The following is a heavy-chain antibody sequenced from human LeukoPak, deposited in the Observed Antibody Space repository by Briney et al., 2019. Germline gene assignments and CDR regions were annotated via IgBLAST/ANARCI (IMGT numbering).Heavy chain of an antibody. CDR2: INHSGST. CDR1: GASLSGYD. CDR3: ARVTAAGGTDDAFDI. Sequence: PSETLSLTCAVYGASLSGYDWSWIRQPPGKGLEWIGEINHSGSTNYNPSLKSRVTISVDTSKNQFSLNLNSLTAADTAVYYCARVTAAGGTDDAFDIWGQGTMVSVSS. J-gene: IGHJ3*02. D-gene: IGHD6-13*01. V-gene: IGHV4-34*01.